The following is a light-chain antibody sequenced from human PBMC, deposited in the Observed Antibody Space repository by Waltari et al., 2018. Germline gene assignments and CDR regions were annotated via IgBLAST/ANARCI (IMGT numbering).Light chain of an antibody. J-gene: IGKJ4*01. CDR2: KAS. V-gene: IGKV1-5*03. Sequence: DIQMTQSPSTVSASVGDRVTVTCRASESVSNWLAWYQHKPGKVPKVLIYKASTLESGVPSRFSGSGSGTEFTLTISSLQPDDFATYYCQQYDSTSPTFGGGTKVELK. CDR1: ESVSNW. CDR3: QQYDSTSPT.